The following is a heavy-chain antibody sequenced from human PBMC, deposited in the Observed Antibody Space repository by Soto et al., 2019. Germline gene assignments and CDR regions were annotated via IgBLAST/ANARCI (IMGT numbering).Heavy chain of an antibody. CDR2: ISAYNDHT. V-gene: IGHV1-18*01. Sequence: QVQLVQSGTEVKKPGASVKVSCKASGYITTTYGVSWVRQAPGQGLEWVGWISAYNDHTNYAQKFQGRVTMTTDTSTSTAYMELRSLRSDDTAVYYCARGTYFDYWGQGTLVTVSS. D-gene: IGHD1-1*01. CDR3: ARGTYFDY. J-gene: IGHJ4*02. CDR1: GYITTTYG.